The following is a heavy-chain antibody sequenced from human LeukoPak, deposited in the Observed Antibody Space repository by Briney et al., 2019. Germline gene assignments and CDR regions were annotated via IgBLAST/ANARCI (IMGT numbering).Heavy chain of an antibody. CDR1: GVTFSSYW. J-gene: IGHJ3*02. V-gene: IGHV3-74*01. Sequence: GGSLRLSCAASGVTFSSYWMHWVRQAPGKGLGWVSRINSDGSSTSYADSVKGRFTISRDNAKNTLYLQMNSLRAEDTAVYYCARNNRGYSYGNAFDIWGQGTMVTVSS. D-gene: IGHD5-18*01. CDR2: INSDGSST. CDR3: ARNNRGYSYGNAFDI.